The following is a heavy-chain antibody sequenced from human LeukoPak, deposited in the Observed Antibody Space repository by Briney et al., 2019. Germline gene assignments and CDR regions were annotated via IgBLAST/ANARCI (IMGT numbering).Heavy chain of an antibody. J-gene: IGHJ4*02. CDR3: ASDRGYYYDSSGYYYESGIY. Sequence: ASVKVSCKASGYTFTSYGISWVRQAPGQGLEGMGWISAYNGNTNYAQKLQGRVTLTTDTSTSTAHMELRSLSSDDTAVYYCASDRGYYYDSSGYYYESGIYWGQGTLVTVSS. CDR2: ISAYNGNT. CDR1: GYTFTSYG. V-gene: IGHV1-18*01. D-gene: IGHD3-22*01.